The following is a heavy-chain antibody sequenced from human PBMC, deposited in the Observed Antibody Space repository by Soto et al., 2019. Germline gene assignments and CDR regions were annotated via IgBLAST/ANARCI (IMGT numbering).Heavy chain of an antibody. V-gene: IGHV4-39*01. J-gene: IGHJ4*02. CDR3: AIYERGYSGYGF. D-gene: IGHD5-12*01. CDR2: IYYSGST. CDR1: GGSISSSSYY. Sequence: SETLSLTCTVSGGSISSSSYYWGWIRQPPGKGLEWIGSIYYSGSTYYNPSLKSRVTISVDTSKDQFSLKLSSVTAADTAVYYCAIYERGYSGYGFWGQGTLVTVSS.